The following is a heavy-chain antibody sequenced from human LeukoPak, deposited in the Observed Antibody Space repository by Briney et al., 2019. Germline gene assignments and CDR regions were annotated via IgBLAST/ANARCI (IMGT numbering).Heavy chain of an antibody. J-gene: IGHJ4*02. Sequence: GGSLRLSCAVSGITLSNYGMSWVRQAPGKGLEWVAGISDSGGRTNYADSVKGRFTISRDNPKNTLYLQMNSLKTEDTAVYYCTTDPFFHSGRDYWGQGTLVTVSS. CDR3: TTDPFFHSGRDY. CDR2: ISDSGGRT. V-gene: IGHV3-23*01. CDR1: GITLSNYG. D-gene: IGHD1-26*01.